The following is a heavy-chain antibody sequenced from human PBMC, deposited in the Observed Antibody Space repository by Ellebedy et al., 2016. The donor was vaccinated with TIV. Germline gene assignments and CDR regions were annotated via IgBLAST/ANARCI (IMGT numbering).Heavy chain of an antibody. J-gene: IGHJ4*02. D-gene: IGHD6-13*01. Sequence: PGGSLRLSCAASGFTFSSHDMHWVRQGTGKGLEWVSAIGSAVDTSYSGSVKGRFTISRENGKNSVYLQMNSLRAEDTAVYYCARASAGLDYWGQGTLVTVSS. CDR1: GFTFSSHD. CDR3: ARASAGLDY. CDR2: IGSAVDT. V-gene: IGHV3-13*01.